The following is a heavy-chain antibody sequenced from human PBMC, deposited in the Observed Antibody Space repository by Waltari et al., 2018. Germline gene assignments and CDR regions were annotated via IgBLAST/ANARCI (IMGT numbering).Heavy chain of an antibody. CDR2: VFTDGKT. Sequence: QVQLQESGPGLVKPSETLSLTCPVSGAPMTTYYLSWIRLPAGRGLEWIGRVFTDGKTHYAASLRSRVTMSMDTSKDQFSLKLTSVTAADTALYYCARAQEGHDAFDFWGQGTMVTVSS. CDR3: ARAQEGHDAFDF. CDR1: GAPMTTYY. V-gene: IGHV4-4*07. J-gene: IGHJ3*01.